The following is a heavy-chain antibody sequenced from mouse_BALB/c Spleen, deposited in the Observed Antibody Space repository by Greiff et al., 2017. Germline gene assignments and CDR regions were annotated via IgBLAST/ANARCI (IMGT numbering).Heavy chain of an antibody. CDR1: GYAFSSYW. CDR2: IYPGDGDT. V-gene: IGHV1-80*01. D-gene: IGHD2-10*02. CDR3: AREWYGNYYFDY. Sequence: VQLQQSGAELVRPGSSVKISCKASGYAFSSYWMNWVKQRPGQGLEWIGQIYPGDGDTNYNGKFKGKATLTADKSSSTAYMQLSSLTSEDSAVYFCAREWYGNYYFDYWGQGTTLTVSS. J-gene: IGHJ2*01.